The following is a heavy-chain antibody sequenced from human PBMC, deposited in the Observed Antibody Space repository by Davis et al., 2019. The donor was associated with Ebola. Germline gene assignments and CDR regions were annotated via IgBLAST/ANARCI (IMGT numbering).Heavy chain of an antibody. J-gene: IGHJ2*01. D-gene: IGHD1-14*01. Sequence: SETLSLTCTVSGGSISSSSYYWGWIRQPPGKGLEWIGSIYYSGSTYYNPSLKSRVTISVDTSKNQFSLKLSSVTAADTAVYYCARTFAYYRYFDLWGRGTLVTVSS. CDR1: GGSISSSSYY. CDR3: ARTFAYYRYFDL. V-gene: IGHV4-39*01. CDR2: IYYSGST.